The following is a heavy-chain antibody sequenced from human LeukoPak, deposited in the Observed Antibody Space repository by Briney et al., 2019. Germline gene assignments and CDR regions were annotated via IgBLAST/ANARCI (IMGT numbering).Heavy chain of an antibody. CDR2: ISYDGSNK. V-gene: IGHV3-30*18. J-gene: IGHJ4*02. CDR3: AKGGVAL. Sequence: QPGGSLRLSCAASGFTFSSYGMHWVRQAPGKGLEWVAVISYDGSNKYYADSVKGRFTISRDNSKNTLYLQMNSLRAEDTAVYYCAKGGVALWGQGTLVTVSS. D-gene: IGHD3-10*01. CDR1: GFTFSSYG.